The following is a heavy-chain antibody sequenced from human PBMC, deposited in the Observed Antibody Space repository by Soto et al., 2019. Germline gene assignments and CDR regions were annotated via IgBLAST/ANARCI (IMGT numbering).Heavy chain of an antibody. J-gene: IGHJ4*02. Sequence: GESLKISCKGSGYSFTSYWIGWVRQMPGKGLEWMGIIYPGDSDTRYSPSFQGQVTISADKSISTAYLQWSSLKASDTAMYYCARQSDYYDSSGYYYILSYWGQGTLVTVSS. CDR3: ARQSDYYDSSGYYYILSY. CDR2: IYPGDSDT. CDR1: GYSFTSYW. V-gene: IGHV5-51*01. D-gene: IGHD3-22*01.